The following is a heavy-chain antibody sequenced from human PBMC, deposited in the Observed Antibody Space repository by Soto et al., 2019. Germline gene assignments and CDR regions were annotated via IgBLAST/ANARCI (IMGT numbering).Heavy chain of an antibody. V-gene: IGHV3-74*03. CDR2: INTDGIST. CDR3: AKGLGVGVYGFDF. CDR1: GFRFSSYW. Sequence: PGGSLRLSCAASGFRFSSYWMHWVRQAPGKGLVWVSRINTDGISTMYADSVEGRFTISRDNKNTLYLQMNSLRAEDTAMYYCAKGLGVGVYGFDFWGQGTMVTVSS. D-gene: IGHD1-26*01. J-gene: IGHJ3*01.